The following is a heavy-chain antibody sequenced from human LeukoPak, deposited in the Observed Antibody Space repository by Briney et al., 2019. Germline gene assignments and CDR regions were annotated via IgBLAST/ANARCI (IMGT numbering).Heavy chain of an antibody. CDR3: AKAGRAGGSITKIRGVRSDYYYMDV. CDR2: ISGSGGNT. CDR1: GFTFTTYG. V-gene: IGHV3-23*01. Sequence: GSLRLSCGASGFTFTTYGMSWVRQAPGKGLEWVSAISGSGGNTYYADSVKGRFTISRDNSNNTLYLQMNSLRAEDTALYYCAKAGRAGGSITKIRGVRSDYYYMDVWGKGTTVTISS. J-gene: IGHJ6*03. D-gene: IGHD3-10*01.